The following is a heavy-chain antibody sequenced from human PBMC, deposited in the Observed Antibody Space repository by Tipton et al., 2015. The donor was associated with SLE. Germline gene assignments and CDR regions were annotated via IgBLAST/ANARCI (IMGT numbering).Heavy chain of an antibody. CDR2: ISWNSGSI. D-gene: IGHD2-21*01. Sequence: SLRLSCAASGFTFDDYAMHWVRQAPGKGLEWVSGISWNSGSIGYADSVKGRFTISRDNAKNSLYLQMNSLRAEDTAVYYCARDRLLGDCGGDCHGYYYYYGMDVWGQGTTVTVSS. V-gene: IGHV3-9*01. CDR1: GFTFDDYA. CDR3: ARDRLLGDCGGDCHGYYYYYGMDV. J-gene: IGHJ6*02.